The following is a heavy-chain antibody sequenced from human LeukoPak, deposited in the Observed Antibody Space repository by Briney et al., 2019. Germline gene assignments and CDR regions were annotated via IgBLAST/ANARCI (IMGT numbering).Heavy chain of an antibody. V-gene: IGHV1-69*05. Sequence: ASVKVSCKASGGTFSSYAISWVRQAPGQGLEWMGRIIPIFGTANYAQKFQGRVTITTDECTSTAYMELSSLRSEDTAVYYCARERPPGDSSNWFLEGYFDIWGQGTLVTVSS. CDR3: ARERPPGDSSNWFLEGYFDI. J-gene: IGHJ4*02. D-gene: IGHD6-13*01. CDR1: GGTFSSYA. CDR2: IIPIFGTA.